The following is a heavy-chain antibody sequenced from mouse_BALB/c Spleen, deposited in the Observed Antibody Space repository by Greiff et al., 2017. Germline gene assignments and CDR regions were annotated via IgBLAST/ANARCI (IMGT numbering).Heavy chain of an antibody. Sequence: QVQLQQSGPGLVAPSQSLSITCTVSGFSLTSYGVHWVRQPPGKGLEWLGVIWAGGSTNYNSALMSRLSISKDNSKSQVFLKTNSLQTDDTAMYYCARGGNWYFDVWGAGTTVTVSS. J-gene: IGHJ1*01. CDR2: IWAGGST. CDR1: GFSLTSYG. V-gene: IGHV2-9*02. CDR3: ARGGNWYFDV.